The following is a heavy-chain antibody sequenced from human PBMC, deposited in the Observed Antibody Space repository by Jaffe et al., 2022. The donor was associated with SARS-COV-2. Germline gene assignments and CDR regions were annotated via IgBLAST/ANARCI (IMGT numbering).Heavy chain of an antibody. J-gene: IGHJ5*02. V-gene: IGHV5-51*01. CDR2: IYPGDSDT. CDR1: GYSFNTYW. CDR3: ARGLRDCSSTNCYGVAWFDP. D-gene: IGHD2-2*01. Sequence: EVQLVQSGAEVKKPGESLKISCKGSGYSFNTYWIGWVRQVPGKGLEWMGSIYPGDSDTRYSPSFQGQVTISADKSITTAYLQWTSLKASDTAMYYCARGLRDCSSTNCYGVAWFDPWGQGTLVTVSS.